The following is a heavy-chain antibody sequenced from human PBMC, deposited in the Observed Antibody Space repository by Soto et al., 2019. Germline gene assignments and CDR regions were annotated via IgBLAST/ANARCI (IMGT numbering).Heavy chain of an antibody. V-gene: IGHV1-46*01. D-gene: IGHD3-22*01. CDR1: GFTFTTYY. Sequence: ASVNVSCKTSGFTFTTYYIHWVRQAPGQGLEWMGMIDPSGGSTTYAQKFQGRITMTSDMSTSTVYMELSSLRSEDTAVYYCARVPYDTTGYYAFWGQGTLVTVSS. CDR2: IDPSGGST. J-gene: IGHJ4*02. CDR3: ARVPYDTTGYYAF.